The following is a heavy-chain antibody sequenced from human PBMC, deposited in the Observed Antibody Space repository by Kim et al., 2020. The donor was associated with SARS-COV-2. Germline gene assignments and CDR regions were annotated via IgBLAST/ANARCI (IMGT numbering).Heavy chain of an antibody. CDR2: INHSGST. V-gene: IGHV4-34*01. D-gene: IGHD3-3*01. J-gene: IGHJ4*02. CDR3: ARGMRFGGPSGDY. Sequence: SETLSLTCAVYGGSFSGYYWSWIRQPPGKGLEWIGEINHSGSTNYNPSLKSRVTISVDTSKNQFSLKLSSVTAADTAVYYCARGMRFGGPSGDYWGQGTLVTVSS. CDR1: GGSFSGYY.